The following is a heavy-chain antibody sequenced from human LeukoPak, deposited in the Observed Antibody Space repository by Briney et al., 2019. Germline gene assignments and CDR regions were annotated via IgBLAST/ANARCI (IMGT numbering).Heavy chain of an antibody. V-gene: IGHV1-2*02. CDR2: INPNSGGT. CDR1: GYTFTGYY. J-gene: IGHJ4*02. Sequence: GASVKDAFMASGYTFTGYYMHWVRQAPGQGLEWMGGINPNSGGTNYAQKFQGRVTMTRDTSISTAYMELNRLRSDDTAVYYCARYYCGCGSCHYFDDWIQGNLVTVSS. CDR3: ARYYCGCGSCHYFDD. D-gene: IGHD2-15*01.